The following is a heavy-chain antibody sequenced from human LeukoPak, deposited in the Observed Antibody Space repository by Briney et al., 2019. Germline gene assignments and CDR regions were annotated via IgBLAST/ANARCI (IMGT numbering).Heavy chain of an antibody. CDR3: ARASTVRGPFDY. CDR1: GGSFSGYY. V-gene: IGHV4-34*01. CDR2: INHSGST. Sequence: PSETLSLTCAVYGGSFSGYYWSWTRQPPGKGLEWIGEINHSGSTNYNPSLKSRVTISVDTSKNQFSLKLSSVTAADTAVYYCARASTVRGPFDYWRQGTLVTVSS. J-gene: IGHJ4*02. D-gene: IGHD3-10*01.